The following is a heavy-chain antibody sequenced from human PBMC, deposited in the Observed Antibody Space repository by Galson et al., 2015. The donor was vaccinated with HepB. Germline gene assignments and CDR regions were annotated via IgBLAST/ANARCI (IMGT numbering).Heavy chain of an antibody. D-gene: IGHD3-3*01. J-gene: IGHJ4*02. CDR3: ARIGTFGDSIMSDY. Sequence: ETLSLTCTVSGGSISSSSYYWGWIRQPPGKGLEWIGSIYYSGSTYYNPSLKSRVTISVDTSKNQFSLKLSSVTAADPAVYYCARIGTFGDSIMSDYWGQGTLVTVSS. V-gene: IGHV4-39*01. CDR2: IYYSGST. CDR1: GGSISSSSYY.